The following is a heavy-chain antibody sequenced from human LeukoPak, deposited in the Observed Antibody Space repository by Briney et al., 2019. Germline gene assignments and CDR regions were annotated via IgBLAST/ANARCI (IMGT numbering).Heavy chain of an antibody. J-gene: IGHJ4*02. CDR1: GFTFGDYA. CDR3: TRDPRPYYDILTGYYPPFDY. Sequence: GGSLRLSCTASGFTFGDYAMSWFRQAPGKGLEWVGFIRSKAYGGTTEYAASVKGRFTISRDDSKSIAYLQMNSLKTEDTAVYYCTRDPRPYYDILTGYYPPFDYWGQGTLVTVSS. CDR2: IRSKAYGGTT. D-gene: IGHD3-9*01. V-gene: IGHV3-49*03.